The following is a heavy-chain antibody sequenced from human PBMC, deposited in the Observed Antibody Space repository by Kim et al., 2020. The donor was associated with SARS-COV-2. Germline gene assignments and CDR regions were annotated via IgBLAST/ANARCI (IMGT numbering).Heavy chain of an antibody. J-gene: IGHJ4*02. CDR3: ARGGGPDY. Sequence: DASTTTYADSVKGRFTISRDNAKNTLYLQMNSLRAEDTAVYYCARGGGPDYWGQGTLVTVSS. D-gene: IGHD2-15*01. CDR2: DASTT. V-gene: IGHV3-74*01.